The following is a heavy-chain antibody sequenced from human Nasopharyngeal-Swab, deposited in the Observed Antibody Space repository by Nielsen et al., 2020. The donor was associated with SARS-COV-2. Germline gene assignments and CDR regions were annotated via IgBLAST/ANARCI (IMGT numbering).Heavy chain of an antibody. D-gene: IGHD3-22*01. V-gene: IGHV3-21*04. Sequence: GGSLRLSCAASGFTFNKYNFNWVRQAPGKGLEWVSSISSSSSYIYYADSVKGRFTISRDNAKNSLYLQMNSLRAEDTAVYYCAISSGYYYPGFDYWAREPWSPSPQ. CDR1: GFTFNKYN. CDR3: AISSGYYYPGFDY. CDR2: ISSSSSYI. J-gene: IGHJ4*02.